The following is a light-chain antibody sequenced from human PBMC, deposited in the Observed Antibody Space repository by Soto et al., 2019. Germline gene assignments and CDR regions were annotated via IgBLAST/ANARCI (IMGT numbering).Light chain of an antibody. CDR3: QQYGSWT. V-gene: IGKV3-20*01. J-gene: IGKJ1*01. Sequence: EIVLTQSPGTLSVSPGERATLSCRASETISSDKLAWYQQKPGQPPSLLIYGTFSRAPGIPDRFSGSGSGTDSTLTISRLEPEDSAIYFCQQYGSWTFGQGTKVEI. CDR2: GTF. CDR1: ETISSDK.